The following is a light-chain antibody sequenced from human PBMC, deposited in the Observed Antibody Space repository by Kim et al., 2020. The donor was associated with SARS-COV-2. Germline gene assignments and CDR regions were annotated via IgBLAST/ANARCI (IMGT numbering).Light chain of an antibody. J-gene: IGLJ1*01. CDR2: GKI. CDR3: QSYDSNLKGFV. CDR1: ISNIVAGYD. Sequence: QRVTSACTGTISNIVAGYDVHWYQQIPGAVPKLLIYGKINRPSGVPDRFAGSKSGTSASLAITGLRTEDEAEYYCQSYDSNLKGFVFGSGTKVTVL. V-gene: IGLV1-40*01.